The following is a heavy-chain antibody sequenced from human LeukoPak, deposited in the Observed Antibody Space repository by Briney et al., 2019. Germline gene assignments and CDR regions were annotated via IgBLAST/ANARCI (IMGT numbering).Heavy chain of an antibody. CDR1: GFTFSSYA. Sequence: GGSLRLSCAASGFTFSSYAMSWVRQAPGKGLEWVSAISGSCGSTYYADSVKGRFTISRDNSKNTLYLQMNSLRAEDTAVYYCAKESKYITIFGVANYFDYWGQGTLVTVSS. D-gene: IGHD3-3*01. CDR3: AKESKYITIFGVANYFDY. CDR2: ISGSCGST. J-gene: IGHJ4*02. V-gene: IGHV3-23*01.